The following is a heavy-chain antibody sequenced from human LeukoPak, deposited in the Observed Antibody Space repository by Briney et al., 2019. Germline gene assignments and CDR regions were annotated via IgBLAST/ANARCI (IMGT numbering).Heavy chain of an antibody. CDR3: ARDFDFYTAMVEV. CDR1: GGSISSYY. Sequence: PSETLSLTCTVSGGSISSYYWSWIRQPAGKGLEWIGRIYTSGSTNYNPSLKSRVTMSVDTFKNQFSLKLSSVTAADTAVYYCARDFDFYTAMVEVWGQGTLVTVSS. J-gene: IGHJ4*02. D-gene: IGHD5-18*01. V-gene: IGHV4-4*07. CDR2: IYTSGST.